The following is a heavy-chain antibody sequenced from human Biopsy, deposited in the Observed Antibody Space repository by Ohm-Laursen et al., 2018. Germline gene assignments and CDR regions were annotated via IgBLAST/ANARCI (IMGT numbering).Heavy chain of an antibody. CDR1: GVSITAYY. Sequence: PPGTLSLTCTVSGVSITAYYWSWIRQPPGKGLECIGNIHHSGSTNYNPSLKSRLTISVDTSKNQFSLKLSPVAAADTAVYYCARMDCSGGSCHYYSYGMDVWGQGTAVTVSS. J-gene: IGHJ6*02. CDR3: ARMDCSGGSCHYYSYGMDV. V-gene: IGHV4-4*09. D-gene: IGHD2-15*01. CDR2: IHHSGST.